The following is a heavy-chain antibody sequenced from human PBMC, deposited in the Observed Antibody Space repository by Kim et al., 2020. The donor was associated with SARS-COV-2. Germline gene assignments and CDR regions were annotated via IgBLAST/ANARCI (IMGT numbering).Heavy chain of an antibody. CDR3: ARGHYYDSSGYPY. V-gene: IGHV1-8*01. J-gene: IGHJ4*02. Sequence: AKKFQGRVTLTRNTSISTAYMELSSLRSEDTAVYYCARGHYYDSSGYPYWGQGTLVTVSS. D-gene: IGHD3-22*01.